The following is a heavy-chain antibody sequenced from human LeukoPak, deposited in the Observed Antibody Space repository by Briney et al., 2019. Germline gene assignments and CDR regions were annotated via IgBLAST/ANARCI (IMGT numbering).Heavy chain of an antibody. Sequence: ASVKVSCKASGYTFTSHGISWVRQAPGQGLEWMGWISAYNGNTNYAQKPQGRVTMTRNTSISTAYMELSSLRSEDTAVYYCARGGTYCSSTSCYSTSWFDPWGQGTLVTVSS. D-gene: IGHD2-2*01. CDR2: ISAYNGNT. V-gene: IGHV1-18*01. CDR3: ARGGTYCSSTSCYSTSWFDP. CDR1: GYTFTSHG. J-gene: IGHJ5*02.